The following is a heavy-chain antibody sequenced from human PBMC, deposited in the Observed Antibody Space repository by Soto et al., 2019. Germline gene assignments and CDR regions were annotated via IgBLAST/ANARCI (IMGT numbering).Heavy chain of an antibody. CDR1: GFTFSSYE. D-gene: IGHD3-22*01. Sequence: LRLSCAASGFTFSSYEMNWVRQAPGKGLEWVSYISSSGSTIYYADSVKGRFTISRDNAKNSLYLQMNSLRAEETAVYYCARNFCDSHDSSNDAFEIWGQETMVTVSS. V-gene: IGHV3-48*03. J-gene: IGHJ3*02. CDR2: ISSSGSTI. CDR3: ARNFCDSHDSSNDAFEI.